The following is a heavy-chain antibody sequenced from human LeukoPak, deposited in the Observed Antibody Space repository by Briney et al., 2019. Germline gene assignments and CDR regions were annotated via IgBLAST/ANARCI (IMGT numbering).Heavy chain of an antibody. D-gene: IGHD1-7*01. Sequence: SETLSLTCTVSGGSISSYYWSWIRQPAGKGLEWIGRIHTSGSTDYNPSLKSRVTMSVDTSKNQFSLKLSSVTAADTAVYYCARGGNWNSPYMDVWGKGTTVTVSS. CDR3: ARGGNWNSPYMDV. J-gene: IGHJ6*03. V-gene: IGHV4-4*07. CDR1: GGSISSYY. CDR2: IHTSGST.